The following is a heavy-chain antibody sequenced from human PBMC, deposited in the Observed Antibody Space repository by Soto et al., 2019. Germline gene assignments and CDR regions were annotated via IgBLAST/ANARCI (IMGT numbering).Heavy chain of an antibody. Sequence: ASVKVSCKASGYTFTSYAMHWVRQAPGQRLEWMGWINAGNGNTKYSQKFQGRVTITRDTSASTAYMELSSLRSEDTAVYYCARDMGYSSSWTDYYYYGMDVWAQVTTVTVS. V-gene: IGHV1-3*01. CDR1: GYTFTSYA. J-gene: IGHJ6*02. D-gene: IGHD6-13*01. CDR3: ARDMGYSSSWTDYYYYGMDV. CDR2: INAGNGNT.